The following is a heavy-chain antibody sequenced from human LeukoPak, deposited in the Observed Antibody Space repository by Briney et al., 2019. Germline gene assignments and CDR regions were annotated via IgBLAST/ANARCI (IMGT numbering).Heavy chain of an antibody. V-gene: IGHV3-30*18. CDR3: AKNRYYDSSGSQNYFDY. Sequence: GGPLRLSCAASGFTFSSYGMHWVRQAPGKGLEWVAVISYDGSNKYYADSVKGRFTISRDNSKNTLYLQMNSLRAEDTAVYYCAKNRYYDSSGSQNYFDYWGQGTLVTVSS. J-gene: IGHJ4*02. D-gene: IGHD3-22*01. CDR1: GFTFSSYG. CDR2: ISYDGSNK.